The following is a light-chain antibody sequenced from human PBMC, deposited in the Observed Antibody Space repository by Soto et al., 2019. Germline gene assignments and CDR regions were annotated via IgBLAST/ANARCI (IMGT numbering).Light chain of an antibody. V-gene: IGLV2-23*01. CDR3: CSYAHDTRSGTVV. CDR2: EGT. CDR1: SSDVGSYNL. Sequence: QSALTQPASVSGSHGQSITMSCTGTSSDVGSYNLVSWYQQNPGKAPKLMIYEGTKRPSGVSDRFSGSKSGNTASMTISGLQAEDEADYYCCSYAHDTRSGTVVFGGGTKLTVL. J-gene: IGLJ2*01.